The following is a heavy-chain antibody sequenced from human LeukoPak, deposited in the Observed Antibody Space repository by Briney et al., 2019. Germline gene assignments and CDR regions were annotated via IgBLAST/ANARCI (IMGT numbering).Heavy chain of an antibody. CDR3: ARDLGEPRSVDY. Sequence: ASVKVSCKASGHTFTSYYMHWVRQAPGQGLEWMGWINPNTGGTNYAQKFQGRVTMSRDTSINTAYMELSRLRSDDTAVYYCARDLGEPRSVDYWGQGTLVTVSS. CDR1: GHTFTSYY. J-gene: IGHJ4*02. D-gene: IGHD1-14*01. V-gene: IGHV1-2*02. CDR2: INPNTGGT.